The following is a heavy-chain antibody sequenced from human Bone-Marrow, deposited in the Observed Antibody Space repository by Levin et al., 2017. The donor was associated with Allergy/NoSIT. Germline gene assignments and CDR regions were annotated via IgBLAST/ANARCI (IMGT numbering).Heavy chain of an antibody. CDR1: GFTFSSYD. CDR2: IGTAADS. D-gene: IGHD2-2*01. V-gene: IGHV3-13*04. Sequence: PGGSPRLSCAASGFTFSSYDMHSVRQATGRGLEWVSAIGTAADSYYSGSVKGRFTVSRDNAKNSFYLQMNSLRAGDTAVYYCARVALPRYCTSTSCSDSGYYFDYWGQGTLVTVSS. CDR3: ARVALPRYCTSTSCSDSGYYFDY. J-gene: IGHJ4*02.